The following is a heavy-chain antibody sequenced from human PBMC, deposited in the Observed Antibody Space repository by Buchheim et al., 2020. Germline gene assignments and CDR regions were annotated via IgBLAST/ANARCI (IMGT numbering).Heavy chain of an antibody. D-gene: IGHD3/OR15-3a*01. J-gene: IGHJ4*02. Sequence: EEKLVESGGGLVQPGGSLRLSCAASGFSVSSNYMNWVRQPPGKGLEWVSLIYGNDEPKYTDSAKGRLTISRADYQNLVFLYMNRLRVEDTAVYYCARDTSSPARADWWGRGTL. CDR3: ARDTSSPARADW. V-gene: IGHV3-66*01. CDR1: GFSVSSNY. CDR2: IYGNDEP.